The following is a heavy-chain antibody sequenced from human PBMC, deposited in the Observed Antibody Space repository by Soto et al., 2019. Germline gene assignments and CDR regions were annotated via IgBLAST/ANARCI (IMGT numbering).Heavy chain of an antibody. CDR2: IKSDGSST. Sequence: EVQLVESGGGLVQPGGSRRLSCEASGFLFNPYWMFWVRQAPRKGLRWASRIKSDGSSTNYADSVKGRFTISRDNAKNTLYLQMTSLRAEDTAVYYCAIGGGDYNYLDYWGQGILVTVSS. D-gene: IGHD3-9*01. CDR3: AIGGGDYNYLDY. V-gene: IGHV3-74*01. CDR1: GFLFNPYW. J-gene: IGHJ4*02.